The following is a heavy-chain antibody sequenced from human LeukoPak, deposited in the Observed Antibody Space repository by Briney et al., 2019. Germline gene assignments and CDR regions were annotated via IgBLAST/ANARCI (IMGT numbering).Heavy chain of an antibody. CDR1: GFTFNNYN. V-gene: IGHV3-21*01. D-gene: IGHD6-19*01. CDR2: IDTSSNYI. Sequence: GGSLRLSCAGSGFTFNNYNMKWVRQAPGKGLEWVSSIDTSSNYIYYADSVKGRLTISRDNAKDLLFLQMNSLRAEDTAVYYCAREVPLAGMPYYYGMDVWGQGTTVTVSS. J-gene: IGHJ6*02. CDR3: AREVPLAGMPYYYGMDV.